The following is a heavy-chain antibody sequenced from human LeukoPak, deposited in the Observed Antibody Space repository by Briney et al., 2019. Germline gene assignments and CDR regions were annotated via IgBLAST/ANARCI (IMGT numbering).Heavy chain of an antibody. CDR1: GFTFSSYE. V-gene: IGHV3-48*03. D-gene: IGHD3-10*02. Sequence: GGSLRLSCAASGFTFSSYEMNWVRQAPGKGLEWVSYISSSGSTIYYADSVKGRFTISRDNAKNSLCLQMNSLRAEDTAVYYCAELGITMTGGVWGKGTTVTISS. CDR2: ISSSGSTI. J-gene: IGHJ6*04. CDR3: AELGITMTGGV.